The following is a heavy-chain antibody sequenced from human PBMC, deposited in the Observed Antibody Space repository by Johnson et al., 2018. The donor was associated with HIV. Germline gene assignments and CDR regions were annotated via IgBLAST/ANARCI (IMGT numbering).Heavy chain of an antibody. CDR3: ARDGLAARVVGAFDI. CDR2: INWNGGST. CDR1: GFTFDDHG. Sequence: VQLVESGGGLVQPGGSLRLSCAASGFTFDDHGMSWVRQAPGKGLEWVSGINWNGGSTGYADSVTGRFTISRDNAKNSLYLQMNSLRAEDTAVYYCARDGLAARVVGAFDIWGQGTMVTVSS. V-gene: IGHV3-20*04. D-gene: IGHD6-13*01. J-gene: IGHJ3*02.